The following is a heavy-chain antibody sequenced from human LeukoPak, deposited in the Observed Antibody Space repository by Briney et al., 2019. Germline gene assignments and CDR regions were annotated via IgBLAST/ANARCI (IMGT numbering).Heavy chain of an antibody. CDR3: ARSRVFDI. CDR2: IKEDGSEK. Sequence: GGSLRLSCAASGFTFDTYWMSWIRQAPGKGLEWVANIKEDGSEKYYVDSVKGRFTISRDNAKNSLDLYMNSLRAEDTAVYYCARSRVFDIWGQGTMVTVSS. J-gene: IGHJ3*02. V-gene: IGHV3-7*01. CDR1: GFTFDTYW.